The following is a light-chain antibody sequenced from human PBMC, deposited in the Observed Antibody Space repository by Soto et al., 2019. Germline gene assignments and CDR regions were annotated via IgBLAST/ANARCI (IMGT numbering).Light chain of an antibody. Sequence: EIVLTQSPGTLSLSPGARATLSCRASQSVSSNYLAWYQQKPGQAPRLLIYGASSRATGIPDRFSGSGSGTDFTLTISRLEPEDFAVYYCQQYDSSPHTFGGGTKVEIK. CDR2: GAS. V-gene: IGKV3-20*01. J-gene: IGKJ4*01. CDR3: QQYDSSPHT. CDR1: QSVSSNY.